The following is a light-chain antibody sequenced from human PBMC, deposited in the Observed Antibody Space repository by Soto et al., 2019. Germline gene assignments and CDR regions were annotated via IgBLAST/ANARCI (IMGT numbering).Light chain of an antibody. CDR2: EVS. V-gene: IGLV2-14*01. CDR1: SSDVGGYNY. CDR3: SSYTSSSTAV. J-gene: IGLJ1*01. Sequence: QSVLTQPASVSGSPGQSITISCTGTSSDVGGYNYVSWYQQHPGKAPKLMIYEVSNRPSGVSNRFSGSKSDNTASLTISGLQDEEEADYYCSSYTSSSTAVFGTGTKLTVL.